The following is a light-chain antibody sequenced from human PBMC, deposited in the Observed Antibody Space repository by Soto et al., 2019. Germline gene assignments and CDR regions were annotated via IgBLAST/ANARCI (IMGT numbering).Light chain of an antibody. CDR2: EVT. CDR3: SSFTGGSTI. CDR1: SSDIGGGNY. V-gene: IGLV2-8*01. Sequence: QSVLTQPPSASGSPGQWVTISCTGTSSDIGGGNYVSWYQQHPGKAPKLLIYEVTKRPSGVPDRFSGSKSGNTASLTVTGLQDEDEADYSCSSFTGGSTIFGTGTKVTVL. J-gene: IGLJ1*01.